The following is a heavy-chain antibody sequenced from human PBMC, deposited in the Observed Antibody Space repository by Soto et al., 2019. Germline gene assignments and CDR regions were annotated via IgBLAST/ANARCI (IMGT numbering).Heavy chain of an antibody. CDR1: GFTFSSFE. CDR3: ASESGNWFDP. J-gene: IGHJ5*02. V-gene: IGHV3-48*03. CDR2: ISGSGTVI. Sequence: GGSLRLSCAASGFTFSSFEMNWVRQAPRKGLEWVSYISGSGTVITYADSVKGRFTISRDNAKNSLYLQMNSLRAEDTAVYYCASESGNWFDPWGQGTLVTVSS.